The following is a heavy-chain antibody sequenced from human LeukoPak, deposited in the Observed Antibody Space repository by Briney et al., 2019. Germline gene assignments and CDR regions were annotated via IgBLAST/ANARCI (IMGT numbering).Heavy chain of an antibody. D-gene: IGHD4-23*01. CDR3: ARRPTPGSKASDSTFGY. V-gene: IGHV3-73*01. CDR1: GFTFSGSA. Sequence: PGGSLTLSCVTSGFTFSGSAMHWVRQAPGKGLEWVARIRRRAHTNETPYPDSVHDRFIISRDDSKNTAYLQMNSLRTADSAVYYCARRPTPGSKASDSTFGYWGQGTRVTASS. J-gene: IGHJ4*02. CDR2: IRRRAHTNET.